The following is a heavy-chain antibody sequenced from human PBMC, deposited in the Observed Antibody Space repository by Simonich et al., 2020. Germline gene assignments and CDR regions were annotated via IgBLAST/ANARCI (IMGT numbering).Heavy chain of an antibody. CDR1: GFTFSSYW. V-gene: IGHV3-74*01. D-gene: IGHD7-27*01. CDR3: AREAGDLWYFDL. Sequence: EVQLVESGGGLVQPGGSLRLSCAASGFTFSSYWMHWVRQAAGKGLVWVSRIISEGSSTSYADSVKGRFTISRDNAKNTLYLQMNSLRAEDTAVYYCAREAGDLWYFDLWGRGTLVTVSS. CDR2: IISEGSST. J-gene: IGHJ2*01.